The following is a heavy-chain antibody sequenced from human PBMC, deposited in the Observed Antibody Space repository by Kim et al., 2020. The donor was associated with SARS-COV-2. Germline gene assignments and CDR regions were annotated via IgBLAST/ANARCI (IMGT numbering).Heavy chain of an antibody. CDR3: ARVRRQGYYGSGSYGHYFDY. J-gene: IGHJ4*02. V-gene: IGHV3-11*06. D-gene: IGHD3-10*01. CDR1: GFTFSDYY. CDR2: ISSSSSYT. Sequence: GGSLRLSCAASGFTFSDYYMSWIRQAPGKGLEWVSYISSSSSYTNYADSVKGRFTISRDNAKNSLYLQMNSLRAEDTAVYYCARVRRQGYYGSGSYGHYFDYWGQGTLVTVSS.